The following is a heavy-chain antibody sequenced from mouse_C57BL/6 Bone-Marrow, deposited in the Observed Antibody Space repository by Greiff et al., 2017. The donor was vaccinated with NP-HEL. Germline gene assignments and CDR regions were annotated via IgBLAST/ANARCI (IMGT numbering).Heavy chain of an antibody. CDR1: GFTFSSYA. V-gene: IGHV5-4*01. Sequence: VKLMESGGGLVKPGGSLKLSCAASGFTFSSYAMSWVRQTPAKRLEWVATISDGGSYTYYPDNVKGRFTISRDNAKNNLYLQMSHLKSEDTAMYYCARDPSFDYWGQGTTLTVSS. J-gene: IGHJ2*01. CDR2: ISDGGSYT. CDR3: ARDPSFDY.